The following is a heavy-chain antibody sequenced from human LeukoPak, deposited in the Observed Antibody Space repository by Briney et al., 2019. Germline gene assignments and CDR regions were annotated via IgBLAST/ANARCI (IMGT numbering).Heavy chain of an antibody. CDR3: ARDDPDSSSWSSYNWFDP. Sequence: PSETLSLTCTVSGGSISSSSYYWGWIRQPPGKGLEWIGSIYYSGSTYYNPSLKSRVTMSVDTSKNQFSLKLSSVTAADTAVYYCARDDPDSSSWSSYNWFDPWGQGTLVTVSS. D-gene: IGHD6-13*01. CDR1: GGSISSSSYY. V-gene: IGHV4-39*07. CDR2: IYYSGST. J-gene: IGHJ5*02.